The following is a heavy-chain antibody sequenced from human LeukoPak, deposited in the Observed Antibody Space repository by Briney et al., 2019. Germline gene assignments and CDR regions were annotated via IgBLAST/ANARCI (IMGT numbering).Heavy chain of an antibody. Sequence: GGSLRLSFAASGFTVSSNYMSWVRQAPGKGLEWVSVIYSGGSTYYADSVKGRFTISRDNSKNTLYLQMNSLRVEDTAVYYCARDKDGELDYWGQGTLVTVSS. D-gene: IGHD1-26*01. CDR3: ARDKDGELDY. CDR2: IYSGGST. V-gene: IGHV3-66*01. J-gene: IGHJ4*02. CDR1: GFTVSSNY.